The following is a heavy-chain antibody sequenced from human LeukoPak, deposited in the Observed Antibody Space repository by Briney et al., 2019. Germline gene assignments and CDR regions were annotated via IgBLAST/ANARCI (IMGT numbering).Heavy chain of an antibody. CDR2: ISYDGSNK. Sequence: GGSLRLSCAASGFTFSSYGMHWVRQAPGKGLEWVAVISYDGSNKYYADSVKGRFTISRDNSKNTLYLQMNSLRAEDTAVYYCAKDRQQQLDLDYWGHGALVTVSS. V-gene: IGHV3-30*18. CDR1: GFTFSSYG. CDR3: AKDRQQQLDLDY. J-gene: IGHJ4*01. D-gene: IGHD6-13*01.